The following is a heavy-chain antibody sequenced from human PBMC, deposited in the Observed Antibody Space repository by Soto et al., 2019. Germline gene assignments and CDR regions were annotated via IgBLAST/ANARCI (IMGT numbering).Heavy chain of an antibody. CDR3: TTTKGRLEPPTNDF. CDR2: INPSGGTT. Sequence: QVQLVESGAEVKKPGASVTVSCKASGYTFTSYYLHWVRQAPGQGLEWMGKINPSGGTTSYAQKFQGRVTMTRDTSTSTVYMELSSLRSEDTAVYSCTTTKGRLEPPTNDFWGQGTPVIVSS. V-gene: IGHV1-46*01. J-gene: IGHJ4*02. D-gene: IGHD2-8*01. CDR1: GYTFTSYY.